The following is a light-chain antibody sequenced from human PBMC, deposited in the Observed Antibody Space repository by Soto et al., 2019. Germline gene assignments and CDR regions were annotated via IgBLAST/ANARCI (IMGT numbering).Light chain of an antibody. Sequence: DIQMTQSPSSLSASVGDRVTITCRASQGISNYLAWYQQKPGKVPKLLIYAASTLQSGVPSRFSGSGSGTDFTLTSSSLQPEDVATYYCQKYNGAPWTFGQGTKVEIE. V-gene: IGKV1-27*01. CDR2: AAS. J-gene: IGKJ1*01. CDR1: QGISNY. CDR3: QKYNGAPWT.